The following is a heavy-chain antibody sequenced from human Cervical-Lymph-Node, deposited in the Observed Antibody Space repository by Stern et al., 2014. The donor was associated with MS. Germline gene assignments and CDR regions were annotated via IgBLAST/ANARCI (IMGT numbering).Heavy chain of an antibody. CDR1: GDTFINFG. V-gene: IGHV1-69*01. J-gene: IGHJ6*02. Sequence: VQLVQSVAEVKKPGSSVKVSCTASGDTFINFGISWVRLAPGQGLEWMGGIIPILGTTEYIQRFQGRLTISADESATTVYMELNSLRSDDTAVYYCARDNDDHGMDVWGQGTTVIVSS. CDR3: ARDNDDHGMDV. D-gene: IGHD1-1*01. CDR2: IIPILGTT.